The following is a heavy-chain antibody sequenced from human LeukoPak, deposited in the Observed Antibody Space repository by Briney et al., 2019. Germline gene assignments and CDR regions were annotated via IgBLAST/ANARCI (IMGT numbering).Heavy chain of an antibody. V-gene: IGHV1-18*01. CDR1: GYTFTSYG. D-gene: IGHD2-2*01. CDR2: ISVYNGNT. J-gene: IGHJ4*02. Sequence: ASVTVSCTASGYTFTSYGISWVRQAPGQGLEWMGWISVYNGNTNYAQKLQGRVTMTTDTSTSTAYMELRSLRSDDTAVYYCARAGCSSTSCDSRAHFDYGGQGTLVTVSS. CDR3: ARAGCSSTSCDSRAHFDY.